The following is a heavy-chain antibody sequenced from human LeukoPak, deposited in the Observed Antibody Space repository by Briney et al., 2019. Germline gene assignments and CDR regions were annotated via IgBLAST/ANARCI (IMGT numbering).Heavy chain of an antibody. D-gene: IGHD6-19*01. CDR3: ARDPNSGWYGLRDY. J-gene: IGHJ4*02. CDR2: ISYDGSNK. Sequence: GGSLRLSCAASGFTFSSYAMHWVRQAPGKGLEWVAVISYDGSNKYYADSVKGRFTISRDNSKNTLYLQMNSLRAEDTAVYYCARDPNSGWYGLRDYWGQGTLVTVSS. V-gene: IGHV3-30-3*01. CDR1: GFTFSSYA.